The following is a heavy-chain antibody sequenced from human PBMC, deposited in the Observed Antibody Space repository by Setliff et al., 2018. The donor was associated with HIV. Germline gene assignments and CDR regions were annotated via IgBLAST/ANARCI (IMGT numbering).Heavy chain of an antibody. CDR2: INPNSGGT. CDR1: GYTFTDYY. V-gene: IGHV1-2*06. Sequence: ASVKVSCKASGYTFTDYYMHWVRQAAGQGLEWMGRINPNSGGTNYAQKFQGRVTMTRDTSISTAYMELSRLRSDDTAVYYCARDREIGEYCSGGGCYQDYWGQGTLVTVSS. D-gene: IGHD2-15*01. CDR3: ARDREIGEYCSGGGCYQDY. J-gene: IGHJ4*02.